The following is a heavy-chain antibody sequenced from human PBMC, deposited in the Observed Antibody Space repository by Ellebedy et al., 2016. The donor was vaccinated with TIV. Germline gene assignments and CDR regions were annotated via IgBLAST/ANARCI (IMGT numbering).Heavy chain of an antibody. V-gene: IGHV3-73*01. CDR1: GFTFSGSA. CDR2: IRSKANSYAT. J-gene: IGHJ4*02. Sequence: PGGSLRLSCAASGFTFSGSAMHWVRQASGKGLEWVGRIRSKANSYATAFAASVKGRFTISRDDSKNTAFLQMNSLKTEDTAVYYCTRLYCTNGVCSDYWGQGTLVTVSS. D-gene: IGHD2-8*01. CDR3: TRLYCTNGVCSDY.